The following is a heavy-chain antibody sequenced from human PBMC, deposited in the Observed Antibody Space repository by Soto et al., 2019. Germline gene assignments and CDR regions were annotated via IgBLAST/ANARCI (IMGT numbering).Heavy chain of an antibody. J-gene: IGHJ3*02. CDR1: GFTFSSYA. CDR2: ISGSGGST. Sequence: GGSLRLSCAASGFTFSSYAMSWVHQAPGKGLEWVSAISGSGGSTYYADSVKGRFTISRDNSKNTLYLQMNSLRAEDTAVYYCANAFRGYSSGWYEAFDIWGQGTMVTVSS. D-gene: IGHD6-19*01. CDR3: ANAFRGYSSGWYEAFDI. V-gene: IGHV3-23*01.